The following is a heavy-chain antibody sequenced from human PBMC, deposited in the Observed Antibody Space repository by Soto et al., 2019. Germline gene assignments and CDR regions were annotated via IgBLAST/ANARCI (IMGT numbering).Heavy chain of an antibody. V-gene: IGHV1-8*01. CDR2: IQPSSGRT. Sequence: QVQLVQSGAEVREPGASVKVSCKASGFSFTSLDINWVRQTTGQGLEWMVWIQPSSGRTGYAQKFQGRVTMIRDTSINTAYMELSSLTSDDAAFYYCARGVTAGVDYWGQGTLVTVSS. CDR3: ARGVTAGVDY. D-gene: IGHD1-26*01. CDR1: GFSFTSLD. J-gene: IGHJ4*02.